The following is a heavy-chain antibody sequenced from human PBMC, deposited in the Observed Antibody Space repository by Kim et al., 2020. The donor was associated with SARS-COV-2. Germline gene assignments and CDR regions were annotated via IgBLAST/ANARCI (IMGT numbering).Heavy chain of an antibody. CDR2: IFYSGST. Sequence: SETLSLTCTVSDVSISSSYWSWIRQPPGKGLEWIGYIFYSGSTNYNPSLKSRVTIFLDRSKNQFSLKLTSVIAADTAVYYCARGGVYFENWGQEPWSPSPQ. D-gene: IGHD3-16*01. V-gene: IGHV4-59*13. CDR1: DVSISSSY. J-gene: IGHJ4*01. CDR3: ARGGVYFEN.